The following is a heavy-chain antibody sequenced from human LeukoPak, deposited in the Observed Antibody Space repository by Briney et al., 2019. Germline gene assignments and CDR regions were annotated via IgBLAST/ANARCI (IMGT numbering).Heavy chain of an antibody. CDR2: IFYSGST. Sequence: SETLSLTCTVSGDSISSGYYWGWIRPPPGKGLEWIGNIFYSGSTYYSPSLRSRVTISLDTSRNQFSLKLNSVTAADTAVYYCAKSNGYGLVDIWGQGTMVTVSS. CDR1: GDSISSGYY. J-gene: IGHJ3*02. D-gene: IGHD3-10*01. CDR3: AKSNGYGLVDI. V-gene: IGHV4-38-2*02.